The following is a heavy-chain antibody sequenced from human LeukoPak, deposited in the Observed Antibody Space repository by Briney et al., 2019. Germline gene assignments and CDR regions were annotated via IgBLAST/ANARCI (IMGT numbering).Heavy chain of an antibody. J-gene: IGHJ3*01. V-gene: IGHV4-59*08. CDR1: GGSISSFY. CDR3: TRHKRWLQFPDAFDV. D-gene: IGHD5-24*01. CDR2: TYYSGST. Sequence: SETLSLTCTVSGGSISSFYWDWLRQPPGKGLEWIGYTYYSGSTSYNPSLESRVAISVDMSKSQFSLELSSVTAADTAIYYCTRHKRWLQFPDAFDVWGQGTMVTVSS.